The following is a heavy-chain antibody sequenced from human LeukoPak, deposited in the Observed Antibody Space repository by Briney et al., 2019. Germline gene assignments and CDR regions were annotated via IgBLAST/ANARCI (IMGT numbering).Heavy chain of an antibody. J-gene: IGHJ6*04. Sequence: ASVKVSCTASGYTFTSYGISWVRQAPGQGLEWMGWISAYNGNTNYAQKLQGRVTMTTDTSTSTAYRELRSLRPDDTAVYYCARARGIYSGYAMDVWGKGTTVTVSS. V-gene: IGHV1-18*01. D-gene: IGHD5-12*01. CDR2: ISAYNGNT. CDR1: GYTFTSYG. CDR3: ARARGIYSGYAMDV.